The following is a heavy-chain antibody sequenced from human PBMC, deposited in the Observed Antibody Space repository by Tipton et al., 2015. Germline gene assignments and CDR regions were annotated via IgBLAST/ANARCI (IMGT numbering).Heavy chain of an antibody. D-gene: IGHD3-22*01. J-gene: IGHJ4*02. CDR2: IYYTGST. V-gene: IGHV4-39*01. Sequence: TLSLTCTVSGGSISGSSRYWGWIRQPPGKGLEWVASIYYTGSTYYNPSLKSRVTISVDTSKNQFSLKLSSVTAADTAVYYCARLGDYYDRSGYDYWGQGTLVTVSS. CDR1: GGSISGSSRY. CDR3: ARLGDYYDRSGYDY.